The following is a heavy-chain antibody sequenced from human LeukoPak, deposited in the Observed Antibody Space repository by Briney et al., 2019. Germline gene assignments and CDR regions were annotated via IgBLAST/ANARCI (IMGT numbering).Heavy chain of an antibody. D-gene: IGHD4-17*01. CDR2: IYYSGST. J-gene: IGHJ6*02. V-gene: IGHV4-31*11. CDR3: ARDFKTVTYYYYGMDV. CDR1: GGSFSGYY. Sequence: SETLSLTCAVYGGSFSGYYWSWIRQHPGKGLEWIGYIYYSGSTYYNPSLKSRVTISVDTSKNQFSLKLSSVTAADTAVYYCARDFKTVTYYYYGMDVWGQGTTVTVSS.